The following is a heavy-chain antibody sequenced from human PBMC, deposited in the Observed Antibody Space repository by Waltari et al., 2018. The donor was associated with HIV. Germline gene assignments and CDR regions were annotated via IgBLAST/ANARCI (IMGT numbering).Heavy chain of an antibody. CDR2: VYPSGAT. D-gene: IGHD3-10*01. Sequence: QVQLQESGPGLVKPSETLSLTCAVSGYSISSGFYWAWFRQPPGEGLVWIGNVYPSGATTSNPSLESRGSISLDTSANKVSLKLTAVTAADTAGYYCARYGSGTSFEYWGQGARVTVSS. CDR1: GYSISSGFY. V-gene: IGHV4-38-2*01. CDR3: ARYGSGTSFEY. J-gene: IGHJ4*02.